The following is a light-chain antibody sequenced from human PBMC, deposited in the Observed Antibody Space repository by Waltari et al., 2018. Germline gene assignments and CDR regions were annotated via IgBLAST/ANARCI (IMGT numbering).Light chain of an antibody. CDR1: SSDVGGYNY. Sequence: QSALTQPPSASGSPGQSVTISCTGTSSDVGGYNYVSWYQQYPGKAPKLMIYDVTTRPSGVPDRFSGSKSGNTASLTVSGLQAEDEADYYCSSYAGSNIVIFGGGTKLTVL. CDR2: DVT. J-gene: IGLJ2*01. CDR3: SSYAGSNIVI. V-gene: IGLV2-8*01.